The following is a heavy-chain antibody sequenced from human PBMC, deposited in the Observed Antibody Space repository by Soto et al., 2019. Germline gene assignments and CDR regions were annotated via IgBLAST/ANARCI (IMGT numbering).Heavy chain of an antibody. D-gene: IGHD3-3*01. J-gene: IGHJ4*02. Sequence: GGSLRLSCAASGFTFSSYGMHWVRQAPGKGLEWVAVISYDGSNKYYADSVKGRFTISRDNSKNTLYLQMNSLRAEDTAVYYCAKDYYRFGVTTANFDYWGQGTLVTVSS. CDR2: ISYDGSNK. V-gene: IGHV3-30*18. CDR3: AKDYYRFGVTTANFDY. CDR1: GFTFSSYG.